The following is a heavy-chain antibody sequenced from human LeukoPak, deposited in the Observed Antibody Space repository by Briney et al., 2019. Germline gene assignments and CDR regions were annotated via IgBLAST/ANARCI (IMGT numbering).Heavy chain of an antibody. Sequence: ASVKVSCKASRYTLTGYYFHWVRQAPGQGLEWMGWINPNSGGTNYAQKFLGRVTMTRDTSISTIYMELGRLRFDDTAVFYCATTGYGGTYDAFDIWGQGTMVTVSS. CDR2: INPNSGGT. J-gene: IGHJ3*02. CDR1: RYTLTGYY. D-gene: IGHD4-23*01. V-gene: IGHV1-2*02. CDR3: ATTGYGGTYDAFDI.